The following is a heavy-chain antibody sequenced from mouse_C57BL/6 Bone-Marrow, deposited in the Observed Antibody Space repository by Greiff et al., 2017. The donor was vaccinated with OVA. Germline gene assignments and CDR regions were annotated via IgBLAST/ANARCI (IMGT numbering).Heavy chain of an antibody. J-gene: IGHJ2*01. D-gene: IGHD1-1*01. Sequence: QVQLQQSGPELVKPGASVKISCKASGYAFSSSWMNWVKQRPGKGLEWIGRIYPGDGDTNYNGKFKGKATLTADKSSSTAYMQLSSLTSEDSAVYFCARNFYYYFNDFDYWGQGTTLTVSS. CDR1: GYAFSSSW. V-gene: IGHV1-82*01. CDR3: ARNFYYYFNDFDY. CDR2: IYPGDGDT.